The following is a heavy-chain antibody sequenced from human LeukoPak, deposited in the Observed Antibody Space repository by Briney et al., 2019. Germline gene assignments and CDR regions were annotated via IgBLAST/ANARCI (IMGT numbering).Heavy chain of an antibody. V-gene: IGHV3-33*01. CDR1: GFTFSSYG. D-gene: IGHD6-19*01. J-gene: IGHJ6*02. Sequence: GGSLRLSCAASGFTFSSYGMHWVRQAPGKGLEWVAVIWYDGSNKYYADSVKGRFTISRDNSKNTLYLQMNSLRAEDTAVYYCAAAPGCSSGWWGYYYYGMDVWGQGTTVTVSS. CDR2: IWYDGSNK. CDR3: AAAPGCSSGWWGYYYYGMDV.